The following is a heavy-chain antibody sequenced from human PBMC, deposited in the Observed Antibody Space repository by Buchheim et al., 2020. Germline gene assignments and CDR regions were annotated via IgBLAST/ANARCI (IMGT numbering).Heavy chain of an antibody. D-gene: IGHD6-19*01. CDR2: ISYDGSNQ. J-gene: IGHJ5*02. CDR1: GFTFSSYA. CDR3: ARGPVAGTAWFDP. Sequence: QVQLVESGGGVVQPGRSLRLSCAASGFTFSSYAMHWVRQAPGKGLEWVAVISYDGSNQYYADSVKGRFTISRDNSTNTLYLPMNSLRAEDTAVYYCARGPVAGTAWFDPWGQGTL. V-gene: IGHV3-30*14.